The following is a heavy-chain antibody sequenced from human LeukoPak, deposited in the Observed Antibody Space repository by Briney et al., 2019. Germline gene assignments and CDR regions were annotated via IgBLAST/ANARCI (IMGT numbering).Heavy chain of an antibody. CDR2: IRNKANSYTT. Sequence: PGGSLRLSCAASGFIFRNYAMDWVRQAPGRGLEWVGRIRNKANSYTTEYAASVKGRFTISRDDSKNSLYLQMNSLKTEDTAVYYCARDRPMVRGSGEGYYYYGMDVWGQGTTVTVSS. CDR1: GFIFRNYA. V-gene: IGHV3-72*01. J-gene: IGHJ6*02. D-gene: IGHD3-10*01. CDR3: ARDRPMVRGSGEGYYYYGMDV.